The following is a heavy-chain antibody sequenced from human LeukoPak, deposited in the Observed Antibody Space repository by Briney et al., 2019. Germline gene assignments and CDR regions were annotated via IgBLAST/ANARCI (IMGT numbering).Heavy chain of an antibody. CDR3: ATARGDYYGSGALNWFDP. D-gene: IGHD3-10*01. V-gene: IGHV1-69*06. J-gene: IGHJ5*02. CDR2: IVPIFGTT. CDR1: GGTFSNSA. Sequence: GASVKVSCKASGGTFSNSAVSWVRQAPGQGLEWMGGIVPIFGTTNYAQKFQGRVTMTEDTSTDTAYMELSSLRSEDTAVYYCATARGDYYGSGALNWFDPWGQGTLVTVSS.